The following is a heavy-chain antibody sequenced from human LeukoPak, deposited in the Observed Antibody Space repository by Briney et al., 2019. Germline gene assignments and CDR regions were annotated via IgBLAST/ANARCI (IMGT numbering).Heavy chain of an antibody. D-gene: IGHD1-26*01. CDR2: IYYSGST. Sequence: KPSETLSLTCTVSGDSISSSSYYWGWIRQPPGKGLEWIGSIYYSGSTYYNPSLKSRVTISVDTSKNQFSLKLSSVTAADTAMYYCARLRRVGATPFDYWGQGTLVTVSS. V-gene: IGHV4-39*07. CDR1: GDSISSSSYY. J-gene: IGHJ4*02. CDR3: ARLRRVGATPFDY.